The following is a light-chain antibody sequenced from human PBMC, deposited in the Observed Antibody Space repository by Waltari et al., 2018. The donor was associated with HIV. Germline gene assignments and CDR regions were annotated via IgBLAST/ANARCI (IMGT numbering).Light chain of an antibody. Sequence: QSVLTQPPSVSGAPGQRVTISCTGSSSNIGAHYDVHWYQQLPGTAPKLLIYANNSRPSGVPDRFSGSQSGTSASLAITGLQAEDEADYYCQSYDRSLSGNVFGTGTKVTVL. CDR1: SSNIGAHYD. CDR2: ANN. J-gene: IGLJ1*01. V-gene: IGLV1-40*01. CDR3: QSYDRSLSGNV.